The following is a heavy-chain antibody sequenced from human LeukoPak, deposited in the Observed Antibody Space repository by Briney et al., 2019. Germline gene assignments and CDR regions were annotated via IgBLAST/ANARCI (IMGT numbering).Heavy chain of an antibody. V-gene: IGHV3-43*02. J-gene: IGHJ4*02. D-gene: IGHD3-22*01. Sequence: PGGSLRLSCAASGFTFDDYAMHWVRQAPGKGLEWVSLISGDGGSTYYADSVKGRFTISRDNAKNSLYLQMNSLRAEDTALYYCARERSPYYYDSSGYYSRPPFDYWGQGTLVTVSS. CDR2: ISGDGGST. CDR1: GFTFDDYA. CDR3: ARERSPYYYDSSGYYSRPPFDY.